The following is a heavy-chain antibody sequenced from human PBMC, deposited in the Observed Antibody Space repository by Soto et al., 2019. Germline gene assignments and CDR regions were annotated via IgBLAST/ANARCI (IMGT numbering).Heavy chain of an antibody. D-gene: IGHD6-6*01. CDR3: ARGAARGRGYYYYYMDV. Sequence: SETLSLTCTVSGGSISTYYWNWIRQPPGKGLEWIGYIYYSGSTNYNPSLKSRVTISVDTSKNQFSLKLSSVTAADTAVYYCARGAARGRGYYYYYMDVWGKGTTVTVSS. J-gene: IGHJ6*03. CDR2: IYYSGST. CDR1: GGSISTYY. V-gene: IGHV4-59*12.